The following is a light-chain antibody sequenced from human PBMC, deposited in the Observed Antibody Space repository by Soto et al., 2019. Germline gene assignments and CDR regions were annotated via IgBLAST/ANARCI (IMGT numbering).Light chain of an antibody. J-gene: IGKJ1*01. Sequence: EIVLTQSPATLSLSPGERATLSCRASQSVTTFLAWYQQKPGQAPRLLISDASDRATGIPARFSGSGSGTDFTLTISSLESEDFAVYYCQQRSNWPWTFGQGTMVEI. CDR1: QSVTTF. CDR2: DAS. CDR3: QQRSNWPWT. V-gene: IGKV3-11*01.